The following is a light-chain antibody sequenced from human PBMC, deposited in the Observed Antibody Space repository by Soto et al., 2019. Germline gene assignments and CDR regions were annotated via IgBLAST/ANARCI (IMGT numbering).Light chain of an antibody. CDR2: DVS. CDR3: SSYTSSSTRV. J-gene: IGLJ2*01. Sequence: QSALTQPASVSGSPGQSITISCTGTSSDVGGYNYVSWYQQHPGKAPKHMIYDVSNRPSGVSNLFSGSKSGNTASLTISGLKAEDEVDNYCSSYTSSSTRVFVGVTKLTF. CDR1: SSDVGGYNY. V-gene: IGLV2-14*01.